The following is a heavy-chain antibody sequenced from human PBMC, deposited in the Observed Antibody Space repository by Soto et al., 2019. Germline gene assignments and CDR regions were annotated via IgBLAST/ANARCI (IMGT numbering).Heavy chain of an antibody. CDR2: IYYSGST. CDR3: ARDGVLLWFGEKAFDI. CDR1: GGSISSGGYY. V-gene: IGHV4-31*03. D-gene: IGHD3-10*01. Sequence: QVQLQESGPGLVKPSQTLSLTCTVSGGSISSGGYYWSWIRQHPGKGLEWIGYIYYSGSTYYNPSLKSRVTISVDTSKNQFSLKLSSVTAADTAVYYCARDGVLLWFGEKAFDIWGQGTMVTVSS. J-gene: IGHJ3*02.